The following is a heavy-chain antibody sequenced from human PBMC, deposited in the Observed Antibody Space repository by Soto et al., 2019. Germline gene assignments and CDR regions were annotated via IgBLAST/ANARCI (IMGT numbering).Heavy chain of an antibody. CDR2: ISSSSNYM. CDR3: ARPSSSGSYFDY. J-gene: IGHJ4*02. Sequence: GGSLRLSCAASGFTFRSFSMNWVRQAPGEGLEWVSAISSSSNYMYYADSLKGRFTISRDNAKDSLSLQMHSLRAEDTAVYYCARPSSSGSYFDYWGQGTLVTVSS. CDR1: GFTFRSFS. V-gene: IGHV3-21*01. D-gene: IGHD6-6*01.